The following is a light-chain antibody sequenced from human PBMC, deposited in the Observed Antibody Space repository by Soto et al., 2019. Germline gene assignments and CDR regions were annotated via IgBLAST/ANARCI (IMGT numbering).Light chain of an antibody. V-gene: IGKV2-28*01. CDR2: LGS. CDR3: MQALQTWT. Sequence: DIVMTQSPLSLRVAPGEPASISFISSQSLLHSNGYNYLDWYLQKPGQSPQLLIYLGSNRASGVPDRFSGSGSGTDFTLKISRVEAEDVGVYYCMQALQTWTFGQGTKVDI. J-gene: IGKJ1*01. CDR1: QSLLHSNGYNY.